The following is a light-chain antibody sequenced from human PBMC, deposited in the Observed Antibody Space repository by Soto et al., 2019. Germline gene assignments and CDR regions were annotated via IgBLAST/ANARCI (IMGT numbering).Light chain of an antibody. Sequence: DIVMTQSPLSLPVTPGEPASISCRSSQSLLHSNGYNYLDWYLQKPGQSPQLLIYLGSNRASGVPDRFSGSGSRTDFTLKISRVEAEDVGVYYCMQALQTPRTFGQGTKVEI. V-gene: IGKV2-28*01. CDR3: MQALQTPRT. J-gene: IGKJ1*01. CDR1: QSLLHSNGYNY. CDR2: LGS.